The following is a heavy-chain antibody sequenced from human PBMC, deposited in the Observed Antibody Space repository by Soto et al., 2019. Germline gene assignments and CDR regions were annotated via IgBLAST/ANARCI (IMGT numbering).Heavy chain of an antibody. V-gene: IGHV3-11*04. CDR2: ISTTSSTI. CDR1: GFTFSDYY. J-gene: IGHJ4*02. Sequence: GGSLRLSCAASGFTFSDYYMSWIRQAPGKGLEWVSYISTTSSTIYYADSVKGRFTISRDNAKNSLYLQMNSLRAEDTAVYYCARGLDYYDSSGYYGNWGQGTLVTVSS. CDR3: ARGLDYYDSSGYYGN. D-gene: IGHD3-22*01.